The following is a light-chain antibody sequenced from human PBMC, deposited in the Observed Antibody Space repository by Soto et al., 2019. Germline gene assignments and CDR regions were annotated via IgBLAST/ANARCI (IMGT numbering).Light chain of an antibody. J-gene: IGLJ1*01. CDR2: EVS. Sequence: QPERTQPPSAPGAPGQAVTISCTGTSRDGGGYNYVSWYQQHPGKAPKLVISEVSQRPSGVPDRFSGSKSGHTASLTVSGLQAEDEAAYYCCSYAGSTSYVFGPGTKVTVL. V-gene: IGLV2-8*01. CDR3: CSYAGSTSYV. CDR1: SRDGGGYNY.